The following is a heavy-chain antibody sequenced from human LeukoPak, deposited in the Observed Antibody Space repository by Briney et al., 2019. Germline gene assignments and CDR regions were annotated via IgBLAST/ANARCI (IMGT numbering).Heavy chain of an antibody. CDR1: GFIFSSYA. V-gene: IGHV3-23*01. Sequence: GGSLRLSCATSGFIFSSYAMSWVRQVPGKGLEWVSAISGSGGSTYYVDSVKGRFTISRDNSKNTLYVQMNSLRSEDTAVYYCAREIAGDHIVVVIASAFDIWGQGTMVTVSS. J-gene: IGHJ3*02. D-gene: IGHD2-21*01. CDR2: ISGSGGST. CDR3: AREIAGDHIVVVIASAFDI.